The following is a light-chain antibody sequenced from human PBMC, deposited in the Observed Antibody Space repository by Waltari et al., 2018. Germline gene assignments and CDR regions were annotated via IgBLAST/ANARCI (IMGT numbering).Light chain of an antibody. CDR1: QNVSTF. J-gene: IGKJ1*01. V-gene: IGKV3-20*01. CDR2: GAS. Sequence: IVLTQSPGTLSLSPGERDTLSCRASQNVSTFLAWYQQKPGQAPRLLIYGASSRATGIPDRFSGGWSGTDFSLTISRLEPEDFAVYYCQHHLRLPATFGQGTKVDIK. CDR3: QHHLRLPAT.